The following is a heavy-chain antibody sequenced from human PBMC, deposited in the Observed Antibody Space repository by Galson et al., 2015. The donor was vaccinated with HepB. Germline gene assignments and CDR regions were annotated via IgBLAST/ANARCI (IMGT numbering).Heavy chain of an antibody. CDR2: TSSDVSDK. D-gene: IGHD5-12*01. Sequence: APGQGLEWVAVTSSDVSDKYYGDSVKGRFTISRDNSKSTLYLQMNSLRPEDTAVYYCARAPVATINYYFYLEVWGKGTTVTVSS. CDR3: ARAPVATINYYFYLEV. J-gene: IGHJ6*03. V-gene: IGHV3-30*03.